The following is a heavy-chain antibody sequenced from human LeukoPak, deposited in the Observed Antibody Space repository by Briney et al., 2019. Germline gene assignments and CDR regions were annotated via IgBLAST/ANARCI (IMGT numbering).Heavy chain of an antibody. Sequence: PGGSLRLSCAASGFTFDDYGMSWVRQAPGKGLEWVSGINWNGGSTGYADSVKGRFTISRDNAKNTLYLQMNSLRAEDTAVYYCARVIDYYGSGSYYRWFDYWGQGTLVTVSS. V-gene: IGHV3-20*04. CDR1: GFTFDDYG. D-gene: IGHD3-10*01. CDR3: ARVIDYYGSGSYYRWFDY. J-gene: IGHJ4*02. CDR2: INWNGGST.